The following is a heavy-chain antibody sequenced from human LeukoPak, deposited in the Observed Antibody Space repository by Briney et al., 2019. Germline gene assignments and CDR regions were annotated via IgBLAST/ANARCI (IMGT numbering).Heavy chain of an antibody. Sequence: PSETLSLTCTVSGGSISSSSYYWSWIRQPAGKGLEWIGRIYTSGSTNYNPSLKSRVTMSVDTSKNQFSLKLSSVTAADTAVYYCARAFGSGGYAFDIWGQGTMVTVSS. V-gene: IGHV4-61*02. J-gene: IGHJ3*02. CDR3: ARAFGSGGYAFDI. CDR1: GGSISSSSYY. D-gene: IGHD2-15*01. CDR2: IYTSGST.